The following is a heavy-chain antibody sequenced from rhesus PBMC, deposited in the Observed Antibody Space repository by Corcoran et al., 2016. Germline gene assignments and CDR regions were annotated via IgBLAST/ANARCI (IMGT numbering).Heavy chain of an antibody. CDR1: GYSISSGYG. Sequence: QLQLQESGPGLVKPSETLSLTCAVSGYSISSGYGWSWIRPPPGKGLEWIGYISYSGSTSYNPSLKSRVTISRDTSKNQFSLKLSSVTAADTAVYYCARGRIAAANAFDFWGQGLRVTVSS. D-gene: IGHD6-31*01. CDR2: ISYSGST. V-gene: IGHV4-122*02. CDR3: ARGRIAAANAFDF. J-gene: IGHJ3*01.